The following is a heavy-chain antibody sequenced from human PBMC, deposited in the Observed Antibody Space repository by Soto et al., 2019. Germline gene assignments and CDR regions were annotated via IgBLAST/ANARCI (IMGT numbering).Heavy chain of an antibody. V-gene: IGHV3-49*05. CDR3: LRVAEVGAAYESDYGMDV. J-gene: IGHJ6*02. Sequence: EVQLVESGGGLVKPGRSLRLSCTASGFTFGDYAMSWFRQAPGKGLEWVGFIRSKAYGGTTEYAASVKGRFTISRDDSKNSAYLPMNSLNAEDTAMYYCLRVAEVGAAYESDYGMDVWGQGTTVTVSS. D-gene: IGHD1-26*01. CDR2: IRSKAYGGTT. CDR1: GFTFGDYA.